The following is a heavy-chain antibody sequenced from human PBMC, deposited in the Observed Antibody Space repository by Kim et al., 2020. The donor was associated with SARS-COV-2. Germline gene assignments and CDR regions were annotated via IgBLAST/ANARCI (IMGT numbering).Heavy chain of an antibody. CDR1: GYSFTSYW. Sequence: GESLKISCKDSGYSFTSYWIGWVRQMPGKGLEWMGIIYPGDSDTRYSPSFQGQVTISADKSISTAYLQWSSLKASDTAMYYCARSFRYQPSSPNTAMVYWYFDLWGRGTLVTVSS. V-gene: IGHV5-51*01. CDR3: ARSFRYQPSSPNTAMVYWYFDL. CDR2: IYPGDSDT. D-gene: IGHD5-18*01. J-gene: IGHJ2*01.